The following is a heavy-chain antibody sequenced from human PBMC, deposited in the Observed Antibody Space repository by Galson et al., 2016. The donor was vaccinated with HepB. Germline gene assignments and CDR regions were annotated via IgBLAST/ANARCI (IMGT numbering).Heavy chain of an antibody. V-gene: IGHV3-23*01. CDR3: AKDQRGDGYNLPIDFGY. J-gene: IGHJ4*02. CDR1: GFTFSSYA. CDR2: ISGGGGRT. D-gene: IGHD5-24*01. Sequence: SLRLSCAASGFTFSSYAMSWVRQASGRGLEWVSSISGGGGRTYNADSVKGRFAISRDNSKNTVYLQMNSLRAEDTALYYCAKDQRGDGYNLPIDFGYWGQGTLVTVSS.